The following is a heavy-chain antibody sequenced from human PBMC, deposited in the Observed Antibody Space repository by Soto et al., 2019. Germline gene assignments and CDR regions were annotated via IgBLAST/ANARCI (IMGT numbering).Heavy chain of an antibody. J-gene: IGHJ4*02. D-gene: IGHD2-15*01. V-gene: IGHV5-51*01. Sequence: GESLKISCKGSGYSFTSYWIGWVRQMPGKGLEWMGIIYPGDSDTRYSPSFQGQVTISADKSISTAYLQWSSLKASDTAMYYCARPKGYCSGGSCFPGTDYFDYWGQGTLVTVSS. CDR3: ARPKGYCSGGSCFPGTDYFDY. CDR2: IYPGDSDT. CDR1: GYSFTSYW.